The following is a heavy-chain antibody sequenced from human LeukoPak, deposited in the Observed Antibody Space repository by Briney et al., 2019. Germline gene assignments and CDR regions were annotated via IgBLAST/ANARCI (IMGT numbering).Heavy chain of an antibody. J-gene: IGHJ4*02. Sequence: GGSLRLSCAASGFTFSSYGMSWVRQAPGKGLEWVSAISGSGGSTYYADSVKGRFTISRDNSKNTLYLQMNSLRAEDTAVYYCARGYSYGYANYWGQGTLVTVSS. V-gene: IGHV3-23*01. CDR2: ISGSGGST. CDR1: GFTFSSYG. CDR3: ARGYSYGYANY. D-gene: IGHD5-18*01.